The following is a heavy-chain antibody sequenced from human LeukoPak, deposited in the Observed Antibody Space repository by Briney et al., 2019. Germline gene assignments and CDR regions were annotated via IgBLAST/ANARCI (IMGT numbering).Heavy chain of an antibody. CDR2: ISWNSGSI. D-gene: IGHD3-9*01. CDR1: GFTFEDYA. J-gene: IGHJ3*02. Sequence: GRSLRLSCAASGFTFEDYAMHWVRQAPGKGLEWVSGISWNSGSIDYADSVKGRFTISRDNSKNSLYLQMDSLRTEDSALYYCASPLVIPDALDIWGQGTMVTVSS. V-gene: IGHV3-9*01. CDR3: ASPLVIPDALDI.